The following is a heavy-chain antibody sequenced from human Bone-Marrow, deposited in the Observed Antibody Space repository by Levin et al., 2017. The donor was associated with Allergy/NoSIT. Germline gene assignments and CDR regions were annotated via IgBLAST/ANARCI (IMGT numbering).Heavy chain of an antibody. CDR3: AKTWYSSGWYGYFQH. V-gene: IGHV3-23*01. Sequence: PGGSLRLSCAASGFTFSSYAMSWVRQAPGKGLEWVSAISGSGGSTYYADSVKGRFTISRDNSKNTLYLQMNSLRAEDTAVYYCAKTWYSSGWYGYFQHWGQGTLVTVSS. CDR2: ISGSGGST. CDR1: GFTFSSYA. D-gene: IGHD6-19*01. J-gene: IGHJ1*01.